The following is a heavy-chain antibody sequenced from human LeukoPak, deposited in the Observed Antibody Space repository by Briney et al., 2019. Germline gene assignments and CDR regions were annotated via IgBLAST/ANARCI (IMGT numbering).Heavy chain of an antibody. CDR1: GFTFSSYA. CDR2: ISYDGSNK. D-gene: IGHD3-3*01. Sequence: PGGSLRLSCAATGFTFSSYAMHWVRQAPGKGLEWVAVISYDGSNKYYADSVKGRFTISRDNSKNTLYLQMNSLRAEDTAVYHCAKQNSFHDFWSGSYRAPDYWGQGTLVTVSS. V-gene: IGHV3-30-3*02. CDR3: AKQNSFHDFWSGSYRAPDY. J-gene: IGHJ4*02.